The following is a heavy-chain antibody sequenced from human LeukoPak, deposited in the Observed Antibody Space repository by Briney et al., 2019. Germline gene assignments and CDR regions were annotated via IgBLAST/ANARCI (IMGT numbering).Heavy chain of an antibody. Sequence: SETLPLTCTVSGGSISSSSYYWGWIRQPPGKGLEWIGSIYYSGSTYYNPSLKSRVTISVDTSKNQFSLKLSSVTAADTAVYYCARDLDYDFWSGYYTGRALGYYMDVWGKGTTVTVSS. CDR2: IYYSGST. V-gene: IGHV4-39*07. CDR1: GGSISSSSYY. J-gene: IGHJ6*03. D-gene: IGHD3-3*01. CDR3: ARDLDYDFWSGYYTGRALGYYMDV.